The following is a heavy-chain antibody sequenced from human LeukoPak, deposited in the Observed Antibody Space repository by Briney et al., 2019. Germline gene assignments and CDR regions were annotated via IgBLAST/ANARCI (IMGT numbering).Heavy chain of an antibody. D-gene: IGHD3-10*02. J-gene: IGHJ6*04. CDR2: TVGSRPDT. V-gene: IGHV3-23*01. Sequence: RSGGSLRLSCAASGFTFTNYAMSWVRQTPGKGLEWVAATVGSRPDTYHADSVKGRFTVSRDNSRNTLYLQMNSLRAEDTAMYYCAELGITMIGGVWGKGTTVTISS. CDR3: AELGITMIGGV. CDR1: GFTFTNYA.